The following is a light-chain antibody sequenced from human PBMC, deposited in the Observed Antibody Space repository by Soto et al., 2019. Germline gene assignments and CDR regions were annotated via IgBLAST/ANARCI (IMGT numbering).Light chain of an antibody. CDR2: WAS. CDR1: QSVLYSSNNYNY. Sequence: DIVMTQSPDSLAVSLGERATINCKTSQSVLYSSNNYNYLAWYQQKPGQTPKLLIYWASTRESGVPDRFSGSGSGTDFTLTISSLQAEDFAVYYCQKYNNWPPITFGQGTRLEIK. J-gene: IGKJ5*01. CDR3: QKYNNWPPIT. V-gene: IGKV4-1*01.